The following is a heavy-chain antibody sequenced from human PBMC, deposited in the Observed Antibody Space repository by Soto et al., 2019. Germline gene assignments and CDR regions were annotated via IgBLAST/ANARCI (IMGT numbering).Heavy chain of an antibody. CDR1: GFTFSNAW. V-gene: IGHV3-15*07. CDR2: IKSKTDGGTT. J-gene: IGHJ6*02. D-gene: IGHD2-21*02. Sequence: GGSLRLSCAASGFTFSNAWMNWVRQAPGKGLEWVGRIKSKTDGGTTDYAAPVKGRFTISRDDSKNTLYLQMNSLKTEDTAVYYCTRSAYCGGDCYPTEDYYYYYGMDVWGQGTTVTVSS. CDR3: TRSAYCGGDCYPTEDYYYYYGMDV.